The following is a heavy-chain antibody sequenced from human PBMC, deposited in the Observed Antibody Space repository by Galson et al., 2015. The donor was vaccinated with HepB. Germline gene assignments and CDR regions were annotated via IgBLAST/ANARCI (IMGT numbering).Heavy chain of an antibody. CDR2: ISHSGST. V-gene: IGHV4-4*02. J-gene: IGHJ3*02. CDR3: ARDWEPRHAFDI. Sequence: LSLTCAVSGDSINNSNWCSWVRQPPGKGLEWIGEISHSGSTNYNPSLKSRVTISVDRSKNQFSLKLSSVTAADTAIYYCARDWEPRHAFDIWGQGTMVTVSS. CDR1: GDSINNSNW. D-gene: IGHD1-26*01.